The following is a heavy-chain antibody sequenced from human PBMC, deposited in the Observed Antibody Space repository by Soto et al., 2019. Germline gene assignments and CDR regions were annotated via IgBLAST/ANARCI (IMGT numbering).Heavy chain of an antibody. CDR1: GFTFSSYG. V-gene: IGHV3-30*18. J-gene: IGHJ4*02. Sequence: PGGSLRLSCAASGFTFSSYGMHWVRQAPGKGLEWVAVISYDGSNKYYADSVKGRFTISRDNSKNTLYLQMNSLRAEDTAVYYCAKDRPLLHYYDSSGYFDYWGQGTLVTVSS. CDR3: AKDRPLLHYYDSSGYFDY. CDR2: ISYDGSNK. D-gene: IGHD3-22*01.